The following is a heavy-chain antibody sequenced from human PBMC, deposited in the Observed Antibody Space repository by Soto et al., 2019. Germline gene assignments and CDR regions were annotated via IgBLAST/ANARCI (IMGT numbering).Heavy chain of an antibody. D-gene: IGHD5-12*01. J-gene: IGHJ6*02. CDR1: GFTFSSYG. Sequence: PGGSLRLSCAASGFTFSSYGMHWVRQAPGKGLEWVAVISYDGSNKYYADSVKGRFTISRDNSKNTLYLQMNSLRAEDTAVYYCAKVLSVSWLRGYYGMDVWGQGTTVTVSS. CDR2: ISYDGSNK. CDR3: AKVLSVSWLRGYYGMDV. V-gene: IGHV3-30*18.